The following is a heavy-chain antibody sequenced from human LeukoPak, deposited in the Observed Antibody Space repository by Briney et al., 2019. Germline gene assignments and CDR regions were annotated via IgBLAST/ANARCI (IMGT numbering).Heavy chain of an antibody. J-gene: IGHJ4*02. CDR1: GFIFSNYW. V-gene: IGHV3-7*01. CDR3: ARNKRGDY. CDR2: INQDGSEE. D-gene: IGHD1/OR15-1a*01. Sequence: GGSLRLSCAASGFIFSNYWMSWVRQVPGKGLEWVANINQDGSEENYVDSVKGRFTISRDNAKNSLYLQMNSLRAEDTAVYYCARNKRGDYWGQGTLVTVSS.